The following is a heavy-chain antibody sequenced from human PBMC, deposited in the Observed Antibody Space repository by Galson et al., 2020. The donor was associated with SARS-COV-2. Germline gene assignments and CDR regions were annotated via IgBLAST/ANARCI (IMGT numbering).Heavy chain of an antibody. J-gene: IGHJ4*02. Sequence: SQTLPLTCAVYGGTFNGYYWSWLRKPPGQGLEWIGATNSRGSTTYTPPLKSRVPISVDTSKNHFSLKLRSVTAADTAVYYCAREENFFLVVTATRMCYFDYWGRGTLATVSS. CDR2: TNSRGST. CDR3: AREENFFLVVTATRMCYFDY. CDR1: GGTFNGYY. D-gene: IGHD2-21*02. V-gene: IGHV4-34*01.